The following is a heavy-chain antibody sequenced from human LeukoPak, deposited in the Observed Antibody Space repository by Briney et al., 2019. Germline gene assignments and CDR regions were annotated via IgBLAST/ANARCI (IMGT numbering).Heavy chain of an antibody. V-gene: IGHV1-8*02. CDR2: MNPNSGNT. D-gene: IGHD3-22*01. Sequence: ASVKVSCKASGGTFSSYAINWVRQATGQGLEWMGWMNPNSGNTGYAQKFQGRVTMTRNTSISTAYMELSSLRSEDTAVYYCARNYDSSGYYYAWGQGTLVTVSS. CDR1: GGTFSSYA. CDR3: ARNYDSSGYYYA. J-gene: IGHJ5*02.